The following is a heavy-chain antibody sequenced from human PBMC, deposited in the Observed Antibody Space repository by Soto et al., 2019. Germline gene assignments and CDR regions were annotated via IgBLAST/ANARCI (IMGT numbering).Heavy chain of an antibody. Sequence: GGSLRLSCAASGFAFSGSAMYWVRQASGKGPEWVGRIRSKGHNYATEYDASVKGRFTISRDDSKNTAYLQMNSLQTEDTAVYFCTRDLFSYDYSGILWFDPWGQGTLVTVSS. V-gene: IGHV3-73*01. CDR2: IRSKGHNYAT. J-gene: IGHJ5*02. D-gene: IGHD3-16*01. CDR1: GFAFSGSA. CDR3: TRDLFSYDYSGILWFDP.